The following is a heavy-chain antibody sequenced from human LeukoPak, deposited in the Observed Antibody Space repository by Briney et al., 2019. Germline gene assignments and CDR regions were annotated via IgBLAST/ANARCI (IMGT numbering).Heavy chain of an antibody. CDR1: GASISSGGYS. CDR3: ASDRKYFDY. V-gene: IGHV4-30-2*01. CDR2: IYHSEST. Sequence: PSETLSLTCAVSGASISSGGYSWSWIRQPPGKGLEWIGYIYHSESTNYNPSLKSRVTISADRSKNQFSLRLSSVTAADTAVYYCASDRKYFDYWGQGTLVTVSS. J-gene: IGHJ4*02.